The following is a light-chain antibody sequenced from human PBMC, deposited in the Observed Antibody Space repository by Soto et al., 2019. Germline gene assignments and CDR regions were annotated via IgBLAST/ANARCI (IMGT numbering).Light chain of an antibody. CDR2: KAS. J-gene: IGKJ1*01. CDR3: QHYNSYSEA. Sequence: IQMTQSPSTLSGSVGDRVTITCRANQTISSWLAWYQQKPGKAPKLLIYKASTLKSGVPSRFSGSGSGTEFTLTISSLQPDDFATYYCQHYNSYSEAFGQGTQVDNK. CDR1: QTISSW. V-gene: IGKV1-5*03.